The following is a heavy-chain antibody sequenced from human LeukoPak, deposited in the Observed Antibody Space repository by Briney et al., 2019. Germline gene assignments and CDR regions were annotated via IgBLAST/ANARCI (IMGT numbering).Heavy chain of an antibody. J-gene: IGHJ4*02. D-gene: IGHD3-22*01. Sequence: GGSLRLSCAASGFTFSSYSMNWVRQAPGKGLEWVSSISSSSSYIYYADSVKGRFTISRDNAKNSLYLQMNSLRAEDTAVYYCARVISPYYDSSGYLDYWGQGTLVTVFS. CDR3: ARVISPYYDSSGYLDY. CDR1: GFTFSSYS. CDR2: ISSSSSYI. V-gene: IGHV3-21*01.